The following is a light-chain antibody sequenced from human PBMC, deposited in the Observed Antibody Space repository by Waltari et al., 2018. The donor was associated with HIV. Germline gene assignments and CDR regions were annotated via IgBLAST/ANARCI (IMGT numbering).Light chain of an antibody. CDR2: WAS. Sequence: DIVMTQSPDSLAVSLGERATIKCKSSQTILYNTNNQNYLAWYQQRPGQPPKLLIYWASTRESGVPDRFSGSGSGTDFTLTNSSLQAEDVAVYYCQQYYKTPLTFGGGTKVQIK. J-gene: IGKJ4*01. CDR3: QQYYKTPLT. CDR1: QTILYNTNNQNY. V-gene: IGKV4-1*01.